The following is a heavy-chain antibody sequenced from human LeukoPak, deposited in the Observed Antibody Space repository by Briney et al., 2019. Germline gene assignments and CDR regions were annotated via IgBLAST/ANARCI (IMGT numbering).Heavy chain of an antibody. Sequence: SVKVSCKASGGTFSSYAISWVRQAPGQGLEWMGGIIPIFGTANYAQKFQGRVTITTDESTSTAYMELSSLRSEDTAVYYCARVPYCSGGSCSTFDPWGQGTLVTVSP. CDR1: GGTFSSYA. CDR3: ARVPYCSGGSCSTFDP. V-gene: IGHV1-69*05. CDR2: IIPIFGTA. D-gene: IGHD2-15*01. J-gene: IGHJ5*02.